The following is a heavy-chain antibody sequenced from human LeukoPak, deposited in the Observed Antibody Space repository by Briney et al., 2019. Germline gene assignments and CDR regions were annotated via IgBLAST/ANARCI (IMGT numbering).Heavy chain of an antibody. V-gene: IGHV4-4*07. Sequence: PSETLSLTCTVSGGSVTSDYWSWIRQPAGKGLEWIGRIYFSGSINYNPSLRSRVAVSVDTSKNQLSLRLSSVTAAGTAVYYCARGAGPFDYWGQGTLVTVSS. CDR1: GGSVTSDY. CDR2: IYFSGSI. J-gene: IGHJ4*02. D-gene: IGHD6-19*01. CDR3: ARGAGPFDY.